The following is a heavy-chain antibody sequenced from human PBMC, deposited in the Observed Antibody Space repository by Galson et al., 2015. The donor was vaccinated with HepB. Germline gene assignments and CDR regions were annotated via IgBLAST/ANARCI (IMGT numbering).Heavy chain of an antibody. CDR3: AKKLPGSYYAGADY. CDR2: TSADGSLN. V-gene: IGHV3-30*18. D-gene: IGHD3-10*01. J-gene: IGHJ4*02. CDR1: GFGFRSYG. Sequence: SLRLSCAASGFGFRSYGMHWVRQAPGKGLEWVAITSADGSLNYYADPVKGRFTISRDNSKNTLYLQMNSLRAEDTAVYYCAKKLPGSYYAGADYWGQGTLVTVSS.